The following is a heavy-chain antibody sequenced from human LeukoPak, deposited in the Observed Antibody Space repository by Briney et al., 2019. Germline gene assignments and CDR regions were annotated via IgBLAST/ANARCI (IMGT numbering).Heavy chain of an antibody. CDR3: DRDRLSAPALWFGRGYSVDN. V-gene: IGHV3-7*01. Sequence: GGSLRLSCAASGFSFSSYWMSWVRQAPGKGLEWVANIKQDGREKYYVDSVKGRFTISRDNAKNSLYLQMNSLRAEDTAVYYCDRDRLSAPALWFGRGYSVDNWGQGTMVTVSS. J-gene: IGHJ3*02. D-gene: IGHD3-10*01. CDR2: IKQDGREK. CDR1: GFSFSSYW.